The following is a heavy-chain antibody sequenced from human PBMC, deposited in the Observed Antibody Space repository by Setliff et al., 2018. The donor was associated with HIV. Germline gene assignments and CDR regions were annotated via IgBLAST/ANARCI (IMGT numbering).Heavy chain of an antibody. CDR3: ARGFDSGWDRVDKFDP. CDR2: INPDSDAT. D-gene: IGHD6-25*01. CDR1: GYTFNDYH. Sequence: ASVKVSCKASGYTFNDYHIYWVRQAPGQGLEWMGWINPDSDATNYAQKFQGRVTMTRDTSVSTAYMELSGLKSDDTAVYYCARGFDSGWDRVDKFDPWGQGTLVTVS. J-gene: IGHJ5*02. V-gene: IGHV1-2*02.